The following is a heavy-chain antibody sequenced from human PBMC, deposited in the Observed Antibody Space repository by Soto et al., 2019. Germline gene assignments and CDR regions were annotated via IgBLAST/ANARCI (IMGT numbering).Heavy chain of an antibody. D-gene: IGHD3-9*01. CDR2: ISAYNGNT. J-gene: IGHJ4*02. CDR1: GYTFTSYG. Sequence: ASVKVSCKASGYTFTSYGISWVRQAPGQGLEWMGWISAYNGNTNYAQKIQGRVTMTTDTSTSTAYMEMRSLRSDDTAVYYCARDDQLRYFDWLALDYWGQGTLVTVSS. V-gene: IGHV1-18*01. CDR3: ARDDQLRYFDWLALDY.